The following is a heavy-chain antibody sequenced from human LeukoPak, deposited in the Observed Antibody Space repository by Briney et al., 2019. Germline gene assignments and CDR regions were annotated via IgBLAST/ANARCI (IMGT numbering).Heavy chain of an antibody. Sequence: ASVKVSCKASGDTFTGYYMHWVRQAPGQGLEWMGWINPNSGGTNYAQKFQGRVTMTRDTSISTAYMELSRLRSDDTAVYYCAIVAPGVVVDFDYWGQGTLVTVSS. CDR1: GDTFTGYY. CDR3: AIVAPGVVVDFDY. D-gene: IGHD3-22*01. V-gene: IGHV1-2*02. J-gene: IGHJ4*02. CDR2: INPNSGGT.